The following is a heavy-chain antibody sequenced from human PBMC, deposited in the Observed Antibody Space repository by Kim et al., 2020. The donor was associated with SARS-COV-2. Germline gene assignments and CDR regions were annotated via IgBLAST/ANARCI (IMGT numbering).Heavy chain of an antibody. Sequence: GGSLRLSCAASGFTFSDYWMHWVRQAPGKGLVWVSRIKGDGSITNYANFVKGRITVSRDNAKNTLYLQMNSLRDEDTAVYVCARGRLVGYWNDYWGQGAL. CDR1: GFTFSDYW. CDR3: ARGRLVGYWNDY. D-gene: IGHD1-1*01. J-gene: IGHJ4*02. V-gene: IGHV3-74*01. CDR2: IKGDGSIT.